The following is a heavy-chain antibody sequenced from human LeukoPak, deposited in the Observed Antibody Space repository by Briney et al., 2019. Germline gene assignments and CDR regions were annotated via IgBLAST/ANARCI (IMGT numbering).Heavy chain of an antibody. Sequence: GGSLTLSCAASGFTFSSYAMSWVRQAPGKGLEWVSAIGGSGSSTYYAGSVRGRFTTSRDNSKRTVYLQMNSLRVEDTAVYYCAPLAANIFDYWGQGTLVTASS. CDR3: APLAANIFDY. V-gene: IGHV3-23*01. D-gene: IGHD6-25*01. CDR2: IGGSGSST. J-gene: IGHJ4*02. CDR1: GFTFSSYA.